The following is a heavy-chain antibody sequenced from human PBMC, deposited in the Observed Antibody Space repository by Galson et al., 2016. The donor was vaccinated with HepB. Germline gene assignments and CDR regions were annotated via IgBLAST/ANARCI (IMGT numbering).Heavy chain of an antibody. D-gene: IGHD4-17*01. CDR1: GRSISSYY. J-gene: IGHJ4*02. Sequence: LSLTCTVSGRSISSYYWSWIRQPPGKGLEWIGYIHYSGTAYYNPSLKSRVTIFVDTSKNQFSLKLSSVTAADTAVYYCSRLGRDYGVPHRIDYWGQGTLVTVSS. CDR2: IHYSGTA. CDR3: SRLGRDYGVPHRIDY. V-gene: IGHV4-59*01.